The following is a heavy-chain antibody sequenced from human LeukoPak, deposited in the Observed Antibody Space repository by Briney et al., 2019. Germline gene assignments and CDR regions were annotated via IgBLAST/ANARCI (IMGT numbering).Heavy chain of an antibody. CDR3: ARASRLTGYSSGWFLAFGY. D-gene: IGHD6-19*01. CDR2: INPNSGGT. CDR1: GYTFTGYY. Sequence: GASAKVSCKASGYTFTGYYMHWVRQAPGQGLEWMGRINPNSGGTNYAQKFQDRVTMTRDTSISTAYMELSRLRSDDTAVYYCARASRLTGYSSGWFLAFGYWGQGTLVTVSS. V-gene: IGHV1-2*06. J-gene: IGHJ4*02.